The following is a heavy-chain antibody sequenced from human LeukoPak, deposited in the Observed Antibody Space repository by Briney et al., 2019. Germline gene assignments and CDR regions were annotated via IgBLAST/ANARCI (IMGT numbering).Heavy chain of an antibody. D-gene: IGHD1-26*01. V-gene: IGHV1-18*01. Sequence: ASVKVSCKASGYTFTSYGISWARQAPGQGLEWMGWISAYNGNTNYAQKLQGRVTMTTDTSTSTAYVELRSLRSDDTAVYYCARGDSGSSLFDNWFDPWGQGTLVTVSS. CDR2: ISAYNGNT. J-gene: IGHJ5*02. CDR1: GYTFTSYG. CDR3: ARGDSGSSLFDNWFDP.